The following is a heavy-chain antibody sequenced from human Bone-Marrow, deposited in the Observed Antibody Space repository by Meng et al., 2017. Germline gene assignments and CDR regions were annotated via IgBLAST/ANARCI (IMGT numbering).Heavy chain of an antibody. CDR3: ARDTKWLRDYYFDY. CDR1: GFTFSDYY. J-gene: IGHJ4*02. CDR2: ISSSGSTI. V-gene: IGHV3-11*04. D-gene: IGHD5-12*01. Sequence: GESLKISCAASGFTFSDYYMSWIRQAPGKGLEWVSYISSSGSTIYYADSVKGRFTISRDNAKNSLYLQMNSLRAEDTAVYYCARDTKWLRDYYFDYWGQGTLVTVSS.